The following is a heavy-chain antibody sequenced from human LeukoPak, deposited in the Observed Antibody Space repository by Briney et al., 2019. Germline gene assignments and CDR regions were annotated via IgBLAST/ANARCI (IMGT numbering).Heavy chain of an antibody. CDR2: INHSGST. CDR3: ARERYGDYGSFDY. D-gene: IGHD4-17*01. CDR1: GGSFSGYY. V-gene: IGHV4-34*01. Sequence: SETLSLTCAVYGGSFSGYYWSWIRQPPGKGLEWIGEINHSGSTNYNPSLKSRVTISVDTSKNQFSLKLSSVTAAHTAVYYCARERYGDYGSFDYWGQGTLFTVSS. J-gene: IGHJ4*02.